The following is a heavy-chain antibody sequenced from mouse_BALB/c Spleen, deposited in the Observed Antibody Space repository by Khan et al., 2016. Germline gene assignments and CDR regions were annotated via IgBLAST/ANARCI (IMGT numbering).Heavy chain of an antibody. Sequence: EVQLQESGPGLVKPSQSLSLTCTVTGYSITSDYAWNWIRQFPGNKLEWMGYISYSGSTSYNPSLKSRISITRDTSKNQFLLQLNSVTTEDTATYYCAINWDEEDYWGQGTLVTVSA. J-gene: IGHJ3*01. CDR3: AINWDEEDY. V-gene: IGHV3-2*02. CDR1: GYSITSDYA. CDR2: ISYSGST. D-gene: IGHD4-1*02.